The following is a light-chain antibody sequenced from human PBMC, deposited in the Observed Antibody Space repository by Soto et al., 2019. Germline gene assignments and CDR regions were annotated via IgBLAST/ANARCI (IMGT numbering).Light chain of an antibody. CDR3: KQYNNWPPWT. CDR2: GAS. J-gene: IGKJ1*01. V-gene: IGKV3-15*01. Sequence: EIVLTQSPATLSASLGERATLSCRATQSVRSNLAWYQQKPGQPPRLLMYGASTRATDVPDRFSGSGSGTEFTLTISSLQSEDFAVYYCKQYNNWPPWTFGQGTKVEIK. CDR1: QSVRSN.